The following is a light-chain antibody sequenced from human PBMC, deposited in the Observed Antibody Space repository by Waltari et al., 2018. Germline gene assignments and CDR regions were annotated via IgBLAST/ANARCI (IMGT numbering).Light chain of an antibody. CDR1: QGVRRF. Sequence: EIVLTQSPGPLSLSPGERATLSCRASQGVRRFLAGYQQKPGQAPRLLIYDASSRATGIPYRFSGSGFGTDFSLTISRLEPEDFAVYYCQKYGSLPATFGQGTKVEIK. J-gene: IGKJ1*01. CDR2: DAS. V-gene: IGKV3-20*01. CDR3: QKYGSLPAT.